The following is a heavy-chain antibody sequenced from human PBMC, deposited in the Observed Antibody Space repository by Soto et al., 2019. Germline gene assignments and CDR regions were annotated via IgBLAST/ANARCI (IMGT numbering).Heavy chain of an antibody. J-gene: IGHJ6*02. CDR1: GGSISSYY. Sequence: PSETLSLTCTVSGGSISSYYWSWIRQPPGKGLEWIGYIYYSGSTNYNPSLKSRVTISVDTSKNQFSLKLSSVTAADTAVYYCARDKVVVGGGYASKYGMDVWGQGTTVTVS. CDR3: ARDKVVVGGGYASKYGMDV. V-gene: IGHV4-59*01. D-gene: IGHD5-12*01. CDR2: IYYSGST.